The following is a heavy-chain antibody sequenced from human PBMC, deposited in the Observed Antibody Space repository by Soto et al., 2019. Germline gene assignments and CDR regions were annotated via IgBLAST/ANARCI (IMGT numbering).Heavy chain of an antibody. J-gene: IGHJ3*02. D-gene: IGHD6-19*01. CDR2: ITSGSDAI. CDR3: VRELQWAFDI. V-gene: IGHV3-48*01. Sequence: VELVESGGGLVEPGGSLRLSCAASGFTFSSYSMNWVRQSPGKGLEWISYITSGSDAIQYADSVRGRFTRSRDNARDSLSLQMNSLRAEDTAVYYCVRELQWAFDIWGQGTMVTVSS. CDR1: GFTFSSYS.